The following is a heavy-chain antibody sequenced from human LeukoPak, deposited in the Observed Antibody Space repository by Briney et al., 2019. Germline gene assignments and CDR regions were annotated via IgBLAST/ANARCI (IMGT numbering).Heavy chain of an antibody. D-gene: IGHD3-22*01. J-gene: IGHJ4*02. V-gene: IGHV1-69*04. Sequence: SVKVSCKASGGTFSSYAISWVRQAPGQGLEWMGRIIPILGIANYAQKFQGRVTITADKSTSTAYMELSGLRSEDTAVYYCARVGAYYYDSSGYYNPPGWGQGTLVTVSS. CDR3: ARVGAYYYDSSGYYNPPG. CDR1: GGTFSSYA. CDR2: IIPILGIA.